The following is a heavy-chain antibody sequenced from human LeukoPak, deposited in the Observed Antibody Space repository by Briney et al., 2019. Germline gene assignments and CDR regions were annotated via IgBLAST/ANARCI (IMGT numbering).Heavy chain of an antibody. CDR3: VRDHYYDSSVAY. CDR1: GASISSSSYY. D-gene: IGHD3-22*01. V-gene: IGHV4-39*07. Sequence: SETLSLTCTVSGASISSSSYYWGWIRQPPGEGLEYIGGIYYSGITYYSPSLKSRVIISLDTSKNQFSLKMSSVTAADTAVYYCVRDHYYDSSVAYWGQGTLVTVSS. CDR2: IYYSGIT. J-gene: IGHJ4*02.